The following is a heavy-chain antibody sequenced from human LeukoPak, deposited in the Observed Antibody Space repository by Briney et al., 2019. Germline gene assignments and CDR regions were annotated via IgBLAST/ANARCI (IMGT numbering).Heavy chain of an antibody. CDR3: ARIRDGYNDAYDI. V-gene: IGHV1-46*01. Sequence: ASVKVSCKASGYTFTNYYIHWVRQVPGQGLEWMGLINPGGDNTDYAQNFQGRVTMTRDTSTSTVYMGLSSLRSEDTAVYYCARIRDGYNDAYDIWGQGTMGTVSS. CDR2: INPGGDNT. CDR1: GYTFTNYY. J-gene: IGHJ3*02. D-gene: IGHD5-24*01.